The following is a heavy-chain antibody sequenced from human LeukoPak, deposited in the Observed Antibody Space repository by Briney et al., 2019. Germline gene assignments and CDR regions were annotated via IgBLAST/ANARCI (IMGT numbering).Heavy chain of an antibody. Sequence: PGRSLRLSCAASGFTFDDYATHWVRQAPGKGLEWVSGISWNSGSIGYADSVKGRFTISRDNAKNSLYLQMNSLRAEDTALYYCAKDIGYYGSGSYYNLLGMDVWGQGTTVTVSS. V-gene: IGHV3-9*01. CDR2: ISWNSGSI. D-gene: IGHD3-10*01. CDR1: GFTFDDYA. J-gene: IGHJ6*02. CDR3: AKDIGYYGSGSYYNLLGMDV.